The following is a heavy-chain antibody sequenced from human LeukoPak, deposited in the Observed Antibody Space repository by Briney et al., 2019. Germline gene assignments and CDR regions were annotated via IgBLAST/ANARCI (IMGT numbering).Heavy chain of an antibody. V-gene: IGHV1-2*02. J-gene: IGHJ4*02. Sequence: ASVKVSCKASGYTFTCYYMHWVRQAPGQGLEWMGWINPNSGGTNYAQKFQGRVTMTRDTSISTAYMELSSLTSDDTAVYYCARGGPGSYSFDYWGQGTLVTVSS. CDR3: ARGGPGSYSFDY. D-gene: IGHD3-10*01. CDR2: INPNSGGT. CDR1: GYTFTCYY.